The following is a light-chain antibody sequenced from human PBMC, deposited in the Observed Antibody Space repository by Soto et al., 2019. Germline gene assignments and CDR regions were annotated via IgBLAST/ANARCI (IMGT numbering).Light chain of an antibody. CDR2: EVT. J-gene: IGLJ2*01. Sequence: QSALTQPPSAFGSPGQSVTISCTGTSSDVGGYNYVSWYQQHPGKGPKLMIYEVTKRPSGVPDRFSGSKSGSTASLTVSRLQAEDEAHYYCSAYGGSNNFVVFGGGTKLTVL. V-gene: IGLV2-8*01. CDR1: SSDVGGYNY. CDR3: SAYGGSNNFVV.